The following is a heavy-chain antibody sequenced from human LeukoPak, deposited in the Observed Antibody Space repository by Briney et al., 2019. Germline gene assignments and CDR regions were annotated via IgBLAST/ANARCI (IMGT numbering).Heavy chain of an antibody. Sequence: PSETLSLTCTVSGGSISSYYWSWIRQPPGKGLEWIGYIYCSGSTNYNPSLKSRVTISVDTSKNQFSLKLSSVTAADTAVYYCARGGYYYDSSGYYMDAFDIWGQGTMVTVSS. CDR3: ARGGYYYDSSGYYMDAFDI. CDR2: IYCSGST. D-gene: IGHD3-22*01. CDR1: GGSISSYY. J-gene: IGHJ3*02. V-gene: IGHV4-59*12.